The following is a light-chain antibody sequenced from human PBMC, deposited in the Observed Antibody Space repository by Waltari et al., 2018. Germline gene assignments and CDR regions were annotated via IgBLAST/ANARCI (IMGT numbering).Light chain of an antibody. V-gene: IGKV4-1*01. Sequence: DIVLTQSPDSLAVSLGEGATINCKSSQSLFYSSNNKNYLAWFQQKVGQPPKVLIYWASTRESGVPDRFSGSGSGTDFTLTISSLQAEDVAVYYCQQYYNSRRAFGQGTKVEIK. CDR3: QQYYNSRRA. J-gene: IGKJ1*01. CDR1: QSLFYSSNNKNY. CDR2: WAS.